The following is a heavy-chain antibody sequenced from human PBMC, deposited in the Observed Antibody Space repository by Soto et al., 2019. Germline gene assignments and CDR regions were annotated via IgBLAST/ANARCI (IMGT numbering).Heavy chain of an antibody. CDR3: ARAQSSGWPPFSLAP. V-gene: IGHV4-31*03. CDR1: GGSISSGGYY. J-gene: IGHJ5*02. CDR2: IYYSGST. D-gene: IGHD6-19*01. Sequence: SETLSLSCTVSGGSISSGGYYWSWIRQHPGKGLEWIGYIYYSGSTYYNPSLKSRVTISVDTSKNQFSLKLSSVTAADTAVYYCARAQSSGWPPFSLAPWGQGTLVTVSS.